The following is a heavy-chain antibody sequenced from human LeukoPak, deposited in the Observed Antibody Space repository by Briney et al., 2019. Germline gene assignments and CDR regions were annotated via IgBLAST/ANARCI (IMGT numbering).Heavy chain of an antibody. J-gene: IGHJ4*02. CDR2: ISAYNGNT. V-gene: IGHV1-18*01. Sequence: VASVKVSCKASGYTFTSYDISWVRQAPGQGLEWMGWISAYNGNTNYAQKLQGRVTMTTDTSTSTAYMELRSLRSDDTAVYYCARVTRYSSSRCLDYWGQGTLVTVSS. D-gene: IGHD6-13*01. CDR1: GYTFTSYD. CDR3: ARVTRYSSSRCLDY.